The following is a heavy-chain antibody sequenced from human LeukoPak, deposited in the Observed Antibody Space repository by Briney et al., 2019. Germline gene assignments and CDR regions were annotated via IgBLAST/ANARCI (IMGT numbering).Heavy chain of an antibody. CDR1: GFTFSSYG. CDR2: IWYDGSNK. Sequence: GGSLRLSCAASGFTFSSYGMHWVRQAPGKGLEWVAVIWYDGSNKYYADSVKGRFTISRDNSKNSLYLQMNSLRAEDTAVYYCARDPRYYDILTGYYYYYGMDVWGQGTTVTVSS. V-gene: IGHV3-33*01. D-gene: IGHD3-9*01. J-gene: IGHJ6*02. CDR3: ARDPRYYDILTGYYYYYGMDV.